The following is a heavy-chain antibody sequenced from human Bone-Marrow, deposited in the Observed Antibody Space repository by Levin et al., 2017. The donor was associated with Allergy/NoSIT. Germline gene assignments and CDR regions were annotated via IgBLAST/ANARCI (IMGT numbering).Heavy chain of an antibody. D-gene: IGHD6-19*01. V-gene: IGHV3-30*18. Sequence: GGSLRLSCAASGFTFSSYGMHWVRQAPGKGLEWVAVISYDGSNKYYADSVKGRFTISRDNSKNTLYLQMNSLRAEDTAVYYCAKDSRRSSGFNWFDPWGQGTLVTVSS. J-gene: IGHJ5*02. CDR3: AKDSRRSSGFNWFDP. CDR1: GFTFSSYG. CDR2: ISYDGSNK.